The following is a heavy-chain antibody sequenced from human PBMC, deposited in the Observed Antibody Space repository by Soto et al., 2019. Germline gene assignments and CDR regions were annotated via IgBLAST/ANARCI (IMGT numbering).Heavy chain of an antibody. CDR3: ARAVSTKTAPIDY. CDR1: GYTFTSYD. J-gene: IGHJ4*02. V-gene: IGHV1-8*01. CDR2: MNPNSGST. D-gene: IGHD4-17*01. Sequence: GASVKVSCKASGYTFTSYDINWVRQATGQGLEWMGWMNPNSGSTGYEQKFQGRVTMTRNTSTSTAYMELSSLRSEDTAVYYCARAVSTKTAPIDYWGQGTLVTVSS.